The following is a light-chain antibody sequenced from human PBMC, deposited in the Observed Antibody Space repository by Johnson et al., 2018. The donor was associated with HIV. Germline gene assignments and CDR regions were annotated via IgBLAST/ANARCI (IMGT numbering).Light chain of an antibody. J-gene: IGLJ1*01. Sequence: QSVLTQPPSVSAAPGQKVTISCSGSSSNIGNNYVSWYQQFPGTAPKLLIYENNKRPSGIPDRFSGSKSGTSATLGITGVQTGDEADYYCGTWDSSLSASYVVGTGTKVTVL. CDR2: ENN. CDR3: GTWDSSLSASYV. CDR1: SSNIGNNY. V-gene: IGLV1-51*02.